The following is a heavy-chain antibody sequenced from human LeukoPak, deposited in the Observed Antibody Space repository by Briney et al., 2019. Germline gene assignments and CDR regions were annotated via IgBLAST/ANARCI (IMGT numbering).Heavy chain of an antibody. CDR1: GFTFSSYA. CDR2: ISYDGSNK. V-gene: IGHV3-30-3*01. Sequence: GRSLRLSCAASGFTFSSYAMHWVRQAPGKGLEWVAVISYDGSNKYYADSVKGRFTISRDNSKNTLYLQMNSLRAEDTAVYYCARTYYDFWSGYLYYFDYWGQGTLVTVSS. J-gene: IGHJ4*02. CDR3: ARTYYDFWSGYLYYFDY. D-gene: IGHD3-3*01.